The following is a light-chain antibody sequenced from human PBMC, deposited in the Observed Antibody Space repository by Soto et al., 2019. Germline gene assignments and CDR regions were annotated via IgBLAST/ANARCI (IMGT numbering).Light chain of an antibody. CDR2: GAS. CDR3: PQYNDWPRP. V-gene: IGKV3-15*01. Sequence: DIVMTRAPGTVSVYISERAILSSRASQSVYSNLAWYQEKPGQAPRLLIYGASTRATGIAARFSGSGSGTEFTLTISSLRSEDFGVYYCPQYNDWPRPFGQGTRLEIK. CDR1: QSVYSN. J-gene: IGKJ5*01.